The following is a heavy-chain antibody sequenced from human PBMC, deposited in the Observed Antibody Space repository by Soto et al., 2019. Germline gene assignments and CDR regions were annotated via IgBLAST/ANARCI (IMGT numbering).Heavy chain of an antibody. D-gene: IGHD3-16*02. CDR1: GFTFSSYW. V-gene: IGHV3-7*01. J-gene: IGHJ4*02. CDR2: IKQDGSEK. Sequence: GVSLRLSCAASGFTFSSYWMSWVRQAPGKGLEWVANIKQDGSEKYYVDSVKGRFTISRDNAKNSLYLQMNSLRAEDTAVYYCARETELHLGELSLYPDYWGQGTLVTVSS. CDR3: ARETELHLGELSLYPDY.